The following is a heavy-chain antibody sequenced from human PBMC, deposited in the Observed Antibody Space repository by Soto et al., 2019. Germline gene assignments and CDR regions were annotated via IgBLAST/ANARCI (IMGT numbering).Heavy chain of an antibody. CDR2: ISSSSSYI. J-gene: IGHJ5*02. CDR1: GFTFGSYG. Sequence: PGWSLRLSCAASGFTFGSYGMNWVRKAPGKGLEWVSSISSSSSYIYYADSVKGRFTISRDNAKNSLYLQMNSLRAEDTAVYYCARAGGDIAAAGIRWFDHWGQGTLVTVSS. CDR3: ARAGGDIAAAGIRWFDH. V-gene: IGHV3-21*01. D-gene: IGHD6-13*01.